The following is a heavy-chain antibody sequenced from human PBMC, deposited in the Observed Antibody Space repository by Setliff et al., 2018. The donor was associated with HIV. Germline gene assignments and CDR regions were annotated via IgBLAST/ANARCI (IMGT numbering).Heavy chain of an antibody. V-gene: IGHV4-38-2*02. CDR2: IYHVGNT. CDR1: GYSISSGYY. Sequence: PSETLSLTCTVTGYSISSGYYWAWIRQPPGKGLEWIGYIYHVGNTYYNPSLKSRVTISVDTSKNQISLRLNSLTAADTAVYYCARGTTLNVVPDAFDIWGQGTMVTVSS. D-gene: IGHD4-17*01. J-gene: IGHJ3*02. CDR3: ARGTTLNVVPDAFDI.